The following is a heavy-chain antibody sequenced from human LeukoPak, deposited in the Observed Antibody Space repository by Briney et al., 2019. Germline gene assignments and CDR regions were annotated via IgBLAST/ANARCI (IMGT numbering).Heavy chain of an antibody. D-gene: IGHD1-26*01. CDR2: IYYSGST. Sequence: SETLSLTCTVTGGSISSYYWSWIRQPPGKGLEWIGYIYYSGSTNYNPSLKSRVTISVDTSKNQFSLKLSSVTAADTAVYYCARGPQGWELRFDPWGQGTLVTVSS. J-gene: IGHJ5*02. CDR1: GGSISSYY. CDR3: ARGPQGWELRFDP. V-gene: IGHV4-59*01.